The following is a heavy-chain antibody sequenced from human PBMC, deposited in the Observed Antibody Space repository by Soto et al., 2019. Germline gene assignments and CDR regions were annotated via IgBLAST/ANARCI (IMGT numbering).Heavy chain of an antibody. V-gene: IGHV3-30-3*01. J-gene: IGHJ5*02. CDR3: ARDPYRYSSSWYNNWFDP. D-gene: IGHD6-13*01. Sequence: QVPLVESGGGVVQPGRSLRLSCAASGFTFSSYAMHWVRQAPGKGLEWVAVISYDGSNKYYADSVKGRFTISRDNSKNTLYLQMNSLRAEDTAVYYCARDPYRYSSSWYNNWFDPWGQGTLVTVSS. CDR2: ISYDGSNK. CDR1: GFTFSSYA.